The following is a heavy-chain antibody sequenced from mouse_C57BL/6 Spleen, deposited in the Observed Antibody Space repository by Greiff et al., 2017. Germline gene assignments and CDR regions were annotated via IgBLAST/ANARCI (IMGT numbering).Heavy chain of an antibody. D-gene: IGHD4-1*01. CDR2: ISDGGSYT. CDR1: GFTFSSYA. Sequence: EVQLMESGGGLVKPGGSLKLSCAASGFTFSSYAMSWVRQTPEKRLEWVATISDGGSYTYYPDNVKGRFTISRDNAKNNLYLQMGHLKSEDTAMYYCARDHGTAFDYWGQGTTLTVSS. V-gene: IGHV5-4*01. J-gene: IGHJ2*01. CDR3: ARDHGTAFDY.